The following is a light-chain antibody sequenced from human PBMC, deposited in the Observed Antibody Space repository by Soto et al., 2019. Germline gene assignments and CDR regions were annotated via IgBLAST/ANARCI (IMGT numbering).Light chain of an antibody. CDR1: QNISTY. CDR2: AAS. J-gene: IGKJ1*01. Sequence: IKMNQPPYSLSAAVGEGVTIACRASQNISTYLNWYQQKPGKAPKFLIYAASTLQSGVPSRFSGSGSGTDFTLTISSLQPEDFATYFCQQSYSMPRTFGQGPKVDIK. V-gene: IGKV1-39*01. CDR3: QQSYSMPRT.